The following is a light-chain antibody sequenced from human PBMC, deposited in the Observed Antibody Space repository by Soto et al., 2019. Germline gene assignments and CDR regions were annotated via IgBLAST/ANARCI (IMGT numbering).Light chain of an antibody. CDR1: QSVSSD. J-gene: IGKJ2*01. Sequence: EIVMTQSPVTLSVSPGERATLSCRASQSVSSDLAWYQQKPGHAPRLLIYDASTRATGIPARFSGSGSGTEFTLTISSLQSEDFALYYCQQYYNWPLYTFGQGTKLEIK. V-gene: IGKV3-15*01. CDR3: QQYYNWPLYT. CDR2: DAS.